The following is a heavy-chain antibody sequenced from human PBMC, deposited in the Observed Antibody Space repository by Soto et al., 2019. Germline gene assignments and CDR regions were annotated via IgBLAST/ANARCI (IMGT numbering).Heavy chain of an antibody. Sequence: SETLSLTCTVSGGSISSYYWSWIRQPPGKGLEWIGYIYYRGSTNYNPSLKSRVTISVDTSKNQFSLKLSSVTAADTAVYYCARTHPGIAVAGSNWFDPWGQGTLVTVSS. J-gene: IGHJ5*02. CDR1: GGSISSYY. CDR3: ARTHPGIAVAGSNWFDP. CDR2: IYYRGST. D-gene: IGHD6-19*01. V-gene: IGHV4-59*01.